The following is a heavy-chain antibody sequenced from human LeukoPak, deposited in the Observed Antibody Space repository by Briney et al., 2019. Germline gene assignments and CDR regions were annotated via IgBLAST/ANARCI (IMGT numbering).Heavy chain of an antibody. D-gene: IGHD6-19*01. Sequence: ASVKVSCKASGYTFTSYGISWVRQAPGQGLEWMGWISAYDGNTNYAQKLQGRVTMTTDTSTSTAYMELRSLRSDDTAVYYCARDSGKYSSGWPDAFDIWGQGTMVTVSS. CDR3: ARDSGKYSSGWPDAFDI. CDR2: ISAYDGNT. V-gene: IGHV1-18*01. J-gene: IGHJ3*02. CDR1: GYTFTSYG.